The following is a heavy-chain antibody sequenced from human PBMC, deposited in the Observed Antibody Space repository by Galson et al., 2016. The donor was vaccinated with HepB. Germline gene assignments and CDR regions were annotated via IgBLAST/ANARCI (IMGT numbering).Heavy chain of an antibody. J-gene: IGHJ5*02. CDR1: GFTFSTYW. V-gene: IGHV3-74*01. CDR3: SRSDYFDP. Sequence: SLRLSCAGSGFTFSTYWMHWVRQAPGKGLVWVARIKNDGSFTTYADSVKGRFTGSRDNAKNTLYLAMNSLRVEDTAVYYCSRSDYFDPWGQGTLVTVSS. CDR2: IKNDGSFT. D-gene: IGHD4-11*01.